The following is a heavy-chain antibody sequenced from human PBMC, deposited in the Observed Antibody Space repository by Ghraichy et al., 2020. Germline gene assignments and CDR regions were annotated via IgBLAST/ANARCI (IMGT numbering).Heavy chain of an antibody. J-gene: IGHJ6*02. CDR2: INQDESEK. Sequence: LSLTCAASGFTFSNYWMSWVRQAPGKGLEWVANINQDESEKYYVDSVKGRFTISRDNAKNSLHVQMHSLRAEDTAVYYCVRDSLETGYYYYGMDVWGQGTTVTV. D-gene: IGHD3-9*01. CDR1: GFTFSNYW. CDR3: VRDSLETGYYYYGMDV. V-gene: IGHV3-7*01.